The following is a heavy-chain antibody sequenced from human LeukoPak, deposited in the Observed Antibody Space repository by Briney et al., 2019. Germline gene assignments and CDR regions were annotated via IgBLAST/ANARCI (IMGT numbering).Heavy chain of an antibody. Sequence: PGGSLRLSRTTSGFIFAKCAMAWVRQSPGKGLEWVSTISASGADTYYADSVKGRFTISRDNSKNTLYLQMNGLRAEDTAMYYCAKVSLNMVNDAFDIWGQGTMVSVSS. CDR1: GFIFAKCA. D-gene: IGHD4/OR15-4a*01. J-gene: IGHJ3*02. CDR2: ISASGADT. V-gene: IGHV3-23*01. CDR3: AKVSLNMVNDAFDI.